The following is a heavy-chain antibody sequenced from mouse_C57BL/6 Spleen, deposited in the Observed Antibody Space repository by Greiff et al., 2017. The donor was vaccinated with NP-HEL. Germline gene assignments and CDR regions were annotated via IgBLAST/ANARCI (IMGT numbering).Heavy chain of an antibody. J-gene: IGHJ3*01. D-gene: IGHD1-1*01. Sequence: QVQLQQPGAELVKPGASVKMSCKASGYTFTSYWITWVKQRPGQGLAWIGDIYPGSGSTTSNEKVKSKATLTVDTSSSTAYMQLSSLTSEDSAVYYCARPSGSSYRFAYWGQGTLVTVAA. CDR3: ARPSGSSYRFAY. CDR1: GYTFTSYW. V-gene: IGHV1-55*01. CDR2: IYPGSGST.